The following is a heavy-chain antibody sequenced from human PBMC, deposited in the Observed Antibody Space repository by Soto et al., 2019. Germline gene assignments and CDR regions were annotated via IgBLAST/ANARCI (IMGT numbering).Heavy chain of an antibody. CDR3: AKNQGRKLPRVIDF. CDR2: MSGSSSTT. V-gene: IGHV3-23*01. D-gene: IGHD3-16*02. J-gene: IGHJ4*02. Sequence: EVRLLESGGGLVKPGGSLRLSCATSGLTFSNYAMSWVRQAPGGGLEWVSSMSGSSSTTYYADSVRGRFTISRDRSKNTLYQQMSSLRAEDTALYSCAKNQGRKLPRVIDFWGQGTLVTVSS. CDR1: GLTFSNYA.